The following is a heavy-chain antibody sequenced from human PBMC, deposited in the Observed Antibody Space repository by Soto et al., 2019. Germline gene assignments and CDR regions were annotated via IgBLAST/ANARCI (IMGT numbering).Heavy chain of an antibody. CDR1: GGTFSSYA. J-gene: IGHJ6*02. CDR2: IIPIFGTA. Sequence: QVQLVQSGAEVKKPGSSVKVSCKASGGTFSSYAISWVRQAPGQGLEWMGGIIPIFGTANYAQKFQGRVTITADESTSTGYVELRSMRSEDKAVYYCASGEEAKHYGQGLLYYGMDVWGQGTTVTVSS. D-gene: IGHD2-21*02. CDR3: ASGEEAKHYGQGLLYYGMDV. V-gene: IGHV1-69*12.